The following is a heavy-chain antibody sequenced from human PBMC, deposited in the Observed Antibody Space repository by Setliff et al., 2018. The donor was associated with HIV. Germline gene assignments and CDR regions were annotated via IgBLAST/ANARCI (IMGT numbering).Heavy chain of an antibody. CDR3: ARSSPRFSGSYFDY. V-gene: IGHV4-61*02. D-gene: IGHD1-26*01. Sequence: PSETLSLTCTVSGGSISSGSYYWNWIRQPAGKGLEWIGRIYTSGNTNSNPSLKRRVTISVDTSKNRFSLKLSSVTAADTAVYYCARSSPRFSGSYFDYWGQGTQVTVPQ. J-gene: IGHJ4*02. CDR2: IYTSGNT. CDR1: GGSISSGSYY.